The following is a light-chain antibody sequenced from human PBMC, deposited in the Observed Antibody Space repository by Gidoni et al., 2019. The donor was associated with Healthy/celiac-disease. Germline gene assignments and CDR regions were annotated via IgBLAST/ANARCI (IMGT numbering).Light chain of an antibody. CDR2: AAS. J-gene: IGKJ1*01. CDR3: RQGYSTPWT. CDR1: QSISSY. Sequence: DIQMTQSPSSLSASLGDRVTITCRASQSISSYLNWYQQKPGKAPKLLIYAASSLQSGVPSRFSGSGSGKAFTLTIGGLQPEDFATYYCRQGYSTPWTFGQGTKVEIK. V-gene: IGKV1-39*01.